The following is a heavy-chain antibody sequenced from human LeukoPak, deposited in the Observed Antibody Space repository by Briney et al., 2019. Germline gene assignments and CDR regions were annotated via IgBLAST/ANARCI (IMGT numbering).Heavy chain of an antibody. CDR1: GFTFSNYV. D-gene: IGHD3-3*01. CDR2: ISSDGRNT. CDR3: ASVTNYDFWSGYDS. V-gene: IGHV3-64*01. Sequence: PGGSLRLSXAASGFTFSNYVMHWVCQAPGKGLEYVSAISSDGRNTYYANSVKGRFTISRDNSKNTLYLQMGSLRAEDMAVYYCASVTNYDFWSGYDSWGQGTLVTVSS. J-gene: IGHJ4*02.